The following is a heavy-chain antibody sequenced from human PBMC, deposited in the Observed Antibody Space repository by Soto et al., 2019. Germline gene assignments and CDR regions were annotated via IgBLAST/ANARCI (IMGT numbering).Heavy chain of an antibody. CDR3: ARDRGIAGATTGIGFDY. D-gene: IGHD1-26*01. CDR1: GYTFTSYG. V-gene: IGHV1-18*04. J-gene: IGHJ4*02. CDR2: ISAYNGNT. Sequence: ASVKVSCKASGYTFTSYGISWVRQAPGQGLEWMGWISAYNGNTNYAQKLQGRVTMTTDTSTSTAYMELRSLRSDDTAVYYCARDRGIAGATTGIGFDYWGQGTLVTVSS.